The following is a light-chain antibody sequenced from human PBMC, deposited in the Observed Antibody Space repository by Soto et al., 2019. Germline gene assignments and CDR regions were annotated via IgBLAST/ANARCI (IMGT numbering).Light chain of an antibody. CDR3: NSYTSSSTYV. V-gene: IGLV2-14*01. CDR1: TSDVGRYNY. CDR2: DVS. Sequence: QSALTQPASVSGSPGQSITISCTGTTSDVGRYNYVYWYQQHPGKAPKLIIYDVSNRPSGVSNRFSGSKSGNTASLTISGLQAEDEADYYCNSYTSSSTYVFGTGTKLTVL. J-gene: IGLJ1*01.